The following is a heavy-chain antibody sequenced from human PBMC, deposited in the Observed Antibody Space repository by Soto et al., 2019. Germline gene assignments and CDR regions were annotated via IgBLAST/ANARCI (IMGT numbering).Heavy chain of an antibody. D-gene: IGHD3-16*01. V-gene: IGHV2-26*01. CDR1: GLSITDSEMG. Sequence: QVTWKESGPVLVKPSETLTLRCTVSGLSITDSEMGVSWIRQPPGKALEWLAHIDSSGEKSYRTFLKSRLTISKDTSKSQIVLIMTNMDPADTATYYCARRHLAVAVSPWYDPRGQGILVTVSS. CDR3: ARRHLAVAVSPWYDP. CDR2: IDSSGEK. J-gene: IGHJ5*02.